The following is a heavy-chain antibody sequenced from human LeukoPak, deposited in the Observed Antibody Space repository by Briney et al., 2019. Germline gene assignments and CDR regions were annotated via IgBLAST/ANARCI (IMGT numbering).Heavy chain of an antibody. D-gene: IGHD4-23*01. J-gene: IGHJ2*01. V-gene: IGHV4-4*07. CDR3: ARTVVTLDWYFDL. Sequence: SETLSLTCSVSGGSISSYSWNWIRQPAGKGLEWIARFYTSGTTNYNPSLKSRVTMSIDTSKNQVSLKMRSVTAADTAVYYCARTVVTLDWYFDLWGRGTLVSVSS. CDR1: GGSISSYS. CDR2: FYTSGTT.